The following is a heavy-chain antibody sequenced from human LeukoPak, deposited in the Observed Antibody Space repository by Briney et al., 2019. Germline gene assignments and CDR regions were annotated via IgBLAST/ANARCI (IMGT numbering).Heavy chain of an antibody. V-gene: IGHV3-21*01. CDR2: ISSSSSYI. CDR1: GLTVSGNH. CDR3: ARVNEAVAGTDY. D-gene: IGHD6-19*01. Sequence: GGSLRLSCAASGLTVSGNHMNWVRQAPGKGLEWVSSISSSSSYIYYADSVKDRFTISRDNAKNSLYLQMNSLRAEDTAVYYCARVNEAVAGTDYWGQGTLVTVSS. J-gene: IGHJ4*02.